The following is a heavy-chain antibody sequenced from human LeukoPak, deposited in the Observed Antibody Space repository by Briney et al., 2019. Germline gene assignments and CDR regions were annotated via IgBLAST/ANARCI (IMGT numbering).Heavy chain of an antibody. CDR3: ARDRALCSGGSCYSAYYYGMDV. J-gene: IGHJ6*02. Sequence: VASVKVSCKASGYTVTSNGISWVRQAPGQGLEWLGWISPYNGITNYPQKLQGRFTMTTDTSTSTAYMELRSLRSDDTAVYYCARDRALCSGGSCYSAYYYGMDVWGQGTTVTVSS. D-gene: IGHD2-15*01. CDR2: ISPYNGIT. CDR1: GYTVTSNG. V-gene: IGHV1-18*01.